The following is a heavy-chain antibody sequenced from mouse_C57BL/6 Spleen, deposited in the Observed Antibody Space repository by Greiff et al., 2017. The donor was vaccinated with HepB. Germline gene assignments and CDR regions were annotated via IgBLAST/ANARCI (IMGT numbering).Heavy chain of an antibody. CDR1: GYTFTSYW. J-gene: IGHJ1*03. D-gene: IGHD2-2*01. V-gene: IGHV1-7*01. CDR2: INPSSGYT. Sequence: VKLMESGAELAKPGASVKLSCKASGYTFTSYWMHWVKQRPGQGLEWIGYINPSSGYTKYNQKFKDKATLTADKSSSTAYMQLSSLTYEDSAVYYCASGTMVTTRYFDVWGTGTTVTVSS. CDR3: ASGTMVTTRYFDV.